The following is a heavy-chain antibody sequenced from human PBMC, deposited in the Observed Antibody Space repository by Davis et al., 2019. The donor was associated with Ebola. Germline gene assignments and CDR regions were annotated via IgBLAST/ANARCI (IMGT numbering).Heavy chain of an antibody. CDR1: GYTFTGYY. CDR2: INPNSGGT. J-gene: IGHJ6*02. V-gene: IGHV1-2*04. D-gene: IGHD2-2*01. Sequence: ASVKVSCKASGYTFTGYYMHWVRQAPGQGLEWMGWINPNSGGTNYAQKFQGWVTMTRDTSISTAYMELSRLRSDDTAVYYCARAGGYCSSTSCHVGYGMDVWGQGTTVTVSS. CDR3: ARAGGYCSSTSCHVGYGMDV.